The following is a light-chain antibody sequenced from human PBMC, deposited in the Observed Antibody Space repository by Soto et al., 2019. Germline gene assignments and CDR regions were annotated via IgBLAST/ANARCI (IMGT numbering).Light chain of an antibody. CDR1: QGLRSA. CDR3: QQLNSYPFT. V-gene: IGKV1-13*02. Sequence: AIQLTQSPSSLSASVGDRVSITCRASQGLRSALAWYQQKPGKHPKILIYDASSLQSGVPSRFSGSESGTDCTLTISSLQPEDFATYYCQQLNSYPFTFGQGTRLEIK. CDR2: DAS. J-gene: IGKJ5*01.